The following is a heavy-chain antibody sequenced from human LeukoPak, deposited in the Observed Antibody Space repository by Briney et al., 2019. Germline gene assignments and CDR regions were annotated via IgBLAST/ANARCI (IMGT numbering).Heavy chain of an antibody. V-gene: IGHV4-30-4*07. CDR3: ARSCDDSSSWDDAFDI. Sequence: TSETLSLTCAVSGGSISSGGYSWNWIRQPPGKGLEWIGYIFYSGSTYYNPSLKSRLTISVDTSKNQFSLTLSSLTAADTAVYYCARSCDDSSSWDDAFDIWGQGTMVTVSS. CDR2: IFYSGST. D-gene: IGHD3-22*01. J-gene: IGHJ3*02. CDR1: GGSISSGGYS.